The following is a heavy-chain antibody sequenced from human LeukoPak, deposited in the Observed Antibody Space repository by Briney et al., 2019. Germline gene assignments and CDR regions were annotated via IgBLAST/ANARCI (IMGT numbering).Heavy chain of an antibody. D-gene: IGHD3-9*01. CDR2: ISSSSSYI. CDR3: ARDDDILTGYKYYFDY. V-gene: IGHV3-21*01. J-gene: IGHJ4*02. CDR1: GFTFSSYS. Sequence: PGGSLRLSCAASGFTFSSYSVNWVRQAPGKGLEWVSSISSSSSYIYYADSVKGRFTISRDNAKNSLYLQMNSLRAEDTAVYYCARDDDILTGYKYYFDYWGQGTLVTVSS.